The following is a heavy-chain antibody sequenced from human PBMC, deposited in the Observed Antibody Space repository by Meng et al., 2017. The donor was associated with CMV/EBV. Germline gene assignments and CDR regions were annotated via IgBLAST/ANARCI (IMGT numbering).Heavy chain of an antibody. Sequence: RQATGQVLGWMVWMNPNSRNTGYAQKFQGRVTMTRNTSISTAYMELSSLRSEDTAVYYCARGTETGIYDFWSGYYPSYYYYYGMDVWGQGTTVTVSS. CDR3: ARGTETGIYDFWSGYYPSYYYYYGMDV. J-gene: IGHJ6*02. D-gene: IGHD3-3*01. CDR2: MNPNSRNT. V-gene: IGHV1-8*01.